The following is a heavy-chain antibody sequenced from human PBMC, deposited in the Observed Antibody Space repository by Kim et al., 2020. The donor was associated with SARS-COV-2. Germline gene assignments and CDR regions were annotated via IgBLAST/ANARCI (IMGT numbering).Heavy chain of an antibody. J-gene: IGHJ6*02. CDR3: ARGGLGYCSGAACYSAFYYYKDCMDV. CDR1: GGIFSRFA. CDR2: IIPMIGTA. Sequence: SVKVSCKASGGIFSRFAFSWVRQAPGQGLEWMGGIIPMIGTADYAQKFKGRVTITADDWTTTVSMEVRGLTSEDTADYYCARGGLGYCSGAACYSAFYYYKDCMDVWGQGTTVTVSS. V-gene: IGHV1-69*13. D-gene: IGHD2-15*01.